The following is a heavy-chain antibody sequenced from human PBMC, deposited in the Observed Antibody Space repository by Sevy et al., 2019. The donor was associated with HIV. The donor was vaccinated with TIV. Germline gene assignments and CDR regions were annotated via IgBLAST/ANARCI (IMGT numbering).Heavy chain of an antibody. CDR1: GFTFSSYW. CDR2: IKQDGSEK. D-gene: IGHD1-26*01. V-gene: IGHV3-7*01. CDR3: ARDLGPKLGRTRGATGTAEYFQH. J-gene: IGHJ1*01. Sequence: GGSLRLSCAASGFTFSSYWMSWVRQAPGKGLEWVANIKQDGSEKYYVDSVKGRFTISRDNAKNSLYMEMNSLRAEDTAVYYCARDLGPKLGRTRGATGTAEYFQHWGQGTLVTVSS.